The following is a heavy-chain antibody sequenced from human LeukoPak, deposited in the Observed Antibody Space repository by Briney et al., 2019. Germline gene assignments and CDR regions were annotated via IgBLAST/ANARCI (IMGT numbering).Heavy chain of an antibody. J-gene: IGHJ4*02. CDR2: ISGSGANT. D-gene: IGHD3-10*01. Sequence: GSLRLSCAASGFTFNGYAMSWVRQAPGKGLEWVSSISGSGANTYYANSVKGRFTVYRDNSKNTLYLQVNNLRAEDTAVYYCAKHLGSHNFDYWGQGTWSPSPQ. CDR3: AKHLGSHNFDY. CDR1: GFTFNGYA. V-gene: IGHV3-23*01.